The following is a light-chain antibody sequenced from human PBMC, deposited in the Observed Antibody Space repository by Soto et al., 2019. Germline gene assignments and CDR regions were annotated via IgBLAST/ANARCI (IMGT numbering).Light chain of an antibody. J-gene: IGKJ1*01. V-gene: IGKV1-5*03. Sequence: DIQMTQSPSTLSASVGDRVTITCRASQSISSWLAWYQQKPGKAPKLLIHKASSLESGVPSRFSGSGSGTKFTLTISSLQPDDFATYYCQQYNSYPWTFGQGTKVEIK. CDR3: QQYNSYPWT. CDR2: KAS. CDR1: QSISSW.